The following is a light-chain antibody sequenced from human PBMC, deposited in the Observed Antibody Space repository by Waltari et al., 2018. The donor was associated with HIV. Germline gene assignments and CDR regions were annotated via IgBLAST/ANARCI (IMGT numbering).Light chain of an antibody. CDR3: SSYAGSDNYVV. V-gene: IGLV2-8*01. Sequence: QSALTQPPSASGSPGQSVTISCTGTSSDIGGYEYVSWYQQPPGKAPKFMIYEVDQRPSGVPDRFSGSKSGNTASLTVSGLQAEDEAYYYCSSYAGSDNYVVFGGGTKLTVL. CDR1: SSDIGGYEY. CDR2: EVD. J-gene: IGLJ2*01.